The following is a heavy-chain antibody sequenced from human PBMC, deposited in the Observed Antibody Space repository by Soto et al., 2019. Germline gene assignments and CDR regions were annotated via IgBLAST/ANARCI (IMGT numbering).Heavy chain of an antibody. CDR1: GFTFSSYG. CDR2: ISYDGSNK. V-gene: IGHV3-30*18. J-gene: IGHJ6*01. Sequence: QVQLVESGGGVVQPGRSLRLSCAASGFTFSSYGMHWVRQAPGKGLEWVAVISYDGSNKYYADSVKGRFTISRDNSKNTLYLQMNSLRAEDTSVYYCAKDRRNYDYYYGMDVW. D-gene: IGHD1-1*01. CDR3: AKDRRNYDYYYGMDV.